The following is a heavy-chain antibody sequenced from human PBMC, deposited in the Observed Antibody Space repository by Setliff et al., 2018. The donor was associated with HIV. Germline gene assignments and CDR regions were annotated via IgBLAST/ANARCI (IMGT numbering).Heavy chain of an antibody. CDR3: LLPCTGGWHNWADT. D-gene: IGHD2-8*02. V-gene: IGHV3-73*01. Sequence: PGGSLRLSCAASGFTFSGAEIHWVRQAAGKGLEWVGRIRSKADKYATDYGASAKGRFIISRDDSKKTSYLQMSSLRAEDTAIYYCLLPCTGGWHNWADTWGQGTLVTVSS. J-gene: IGHJ5*02. CDR1: GFTFSGAE. CDR2: IRSKADKYAT.